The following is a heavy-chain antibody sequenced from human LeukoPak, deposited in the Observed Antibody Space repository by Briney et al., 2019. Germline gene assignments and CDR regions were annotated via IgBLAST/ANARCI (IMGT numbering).Heavy chain of an antibody. D-gene: IGHD6-6*01. J-gene: IGHJ4*02. Sequence: SETLSLTCTVSGGSISSYYWSWIRQPPGKGLEWIGFIYYSGSTHYKPSLKSRGTISVDTSKNQYSLKLSSVTAADTAVYYCARASYSSSCYDYWGQGTLVTVSS. CDR1: GGSISSYY. CDR2: IYYSGST. V-gene: IGHV4-59*01. CDR3: ARASYSSSCYDY.